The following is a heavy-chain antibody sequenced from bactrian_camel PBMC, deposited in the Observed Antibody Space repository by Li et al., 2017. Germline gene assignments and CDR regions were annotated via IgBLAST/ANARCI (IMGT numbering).Heavy chain of an antibody. V-gene: IGHV3S1*01. CDR3: AAAADMHCFFDPRLTPQRYDN. D-gene: IGHD6*01. Sequence: HVQLVESGGGSVRAGGSLRLSCPASGYTYCMAWFRQVPGKEREKVATMYTWGGRTDIADAVAGRFTISTDNAKNTVYLQMNSLRSEDTGMYSCAAAADMHCFFDPRLTPQRYDNWGRGTQVTVS. CDR2: MYTWGGRT. CDR1: GYTYC. J-gene: IGHJ4*01.